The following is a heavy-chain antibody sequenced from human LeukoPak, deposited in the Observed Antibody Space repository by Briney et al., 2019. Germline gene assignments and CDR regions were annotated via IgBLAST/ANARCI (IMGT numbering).Heavy chain of an antibody. CDR1: GYSFTTYW. V-gene: IGHV5-51*01. CDR2: IYPGSSDT. CDR3: ARSGSPSNWLDP. J-gene: IGHJ5*02. D-gene: IGHD2-15*01. Sequence: GESLKISCKASGYSFTTYWIVWVRQMPGKGLEWMGAIYPGSSDTRYNPSFQGQVTISAENSIDTAYLQWSSLKSSDTAIYYCARSGSPSNWLDPWGQGTLVTVSS.